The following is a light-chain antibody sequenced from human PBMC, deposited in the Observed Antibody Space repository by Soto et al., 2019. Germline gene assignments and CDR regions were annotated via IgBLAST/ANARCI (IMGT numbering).Light chain of an antibody. CDR3: CSYAGTLVV. J-gene: IGLJ2*01. CDR2: EVS. CDR1: SSDVGSYNL. V-gene: IGLV2-23*02. Sequence: QSALTQPASVSGSPGQSITISCTGTSSDVGSYNLVSWYQQHPDKAPKLMIYEVSKRPSGVSNRFSGSKSGNTASLTISGLQAEDEADYYCCSYAGTLVVFGGGTKLTVL.